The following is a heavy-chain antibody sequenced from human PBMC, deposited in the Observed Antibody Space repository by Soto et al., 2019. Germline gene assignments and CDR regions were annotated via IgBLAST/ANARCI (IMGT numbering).Heavy chain of an antibody. J-gene: IGHJ4*02. CDR2: IIPILGIA. CDR3: ARRGDSSGYYYVWTSFDY. V-gene: IGHV1-69*02. Sequence: EASVKVSCKASGGTFSSYTISWVRQAPGQGLEWMGRIIPILGIANYAQKFQGRVTITADESTSTAYMELSSLRSEDTAVYYCARRGDSSGYYYVWTSFDYWGQGTLVTVSS. CDR1: GGTFSSYT. D-gene: IGHD3-22*01.